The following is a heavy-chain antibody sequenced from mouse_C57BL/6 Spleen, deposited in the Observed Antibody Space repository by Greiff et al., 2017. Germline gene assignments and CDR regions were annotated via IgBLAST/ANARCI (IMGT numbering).Heavy chain of an antibody. CDR3: APYDGYSPSFAY. Sequence: VQLQQSGAELMKPGASVKLSCKATGYTFTGYWIEWVKQRPGHGLEWIGEILPGSGSTYYNEKFKGKATFTADTSSNTAYMQLSSLTTEDSAIYYCAPYDGYSPSFAYWGQGTLVTVSA. V-gene: IGHV1-9*01. CDR1: GYTFTGYW. D-gene: IGHD2-3*01. J-gene: IGHJ3*01. CDR2: ILPGSGST.